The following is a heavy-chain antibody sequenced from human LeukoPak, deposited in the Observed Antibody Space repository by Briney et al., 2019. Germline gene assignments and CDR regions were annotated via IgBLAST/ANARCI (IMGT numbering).Heavy chain of an antibody. CDR3: ARGGYYGSGSYYQPDYYYGMDV. J-gene: IGHJ6*02. CDR2: ISSSGSTI. D-gene: IGHD3-10*01. CDR1: GFTFSDYY. Sequence: GGSLRLSCAASGFTFSDYYMSWIRQAPGKGLEWVSYISSSGSTIYYADSVKGRFTISRDNAKNSLYLQMNSLRAEDTAVYYCARGGYYGSGSYYQPDYYYGMDVWGQGTTVTVSS. V-gene: IGHV3-11*01.